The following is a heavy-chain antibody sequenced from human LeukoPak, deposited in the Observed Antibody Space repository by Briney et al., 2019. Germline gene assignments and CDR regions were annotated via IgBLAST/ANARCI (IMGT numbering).Heavy chain of an antibody. V-gene: IGHV3-30*04. CDR1: GFTFSSYA. CDR2: ISYDGSNK. CDR3: AKDRYYYDSSEFDY. J-gene: IGHJ4*02. D-gene: IGHD3-22*01. Sequence: GGSLRLSCAASGFTFSSYAMHWVRQAPGKGLEWVAVISYDGSNKYYADSVKGRFTISRDNSKNTLYLQMNSLRAEDTAVYYCAKDRYYYDSSEFDYWGQGTLVTVSS.